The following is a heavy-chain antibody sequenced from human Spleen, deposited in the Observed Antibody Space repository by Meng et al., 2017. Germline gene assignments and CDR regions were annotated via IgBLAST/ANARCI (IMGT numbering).Heavy chain of an antibody. CDR1: GGAFSGYY. V-gene: IGHV4-34*01. Sequence: VPLTPWGAGLLQPSEHLSLTSCVYGGAFSGYYWSWIRQPPGKGLEWSGEVNHSGNTNYNPSLKSRVTISVDTSKNQFSLNLSSVTAADTAVYYCARGTPVVTPRWLDYWGQGTLVTVSS. J-gene: IGHJ4*02. CDR2: VNHSGNT. CDR3: ARGTPVVTPRWLDY. D-gene: IGHD4-23*01.